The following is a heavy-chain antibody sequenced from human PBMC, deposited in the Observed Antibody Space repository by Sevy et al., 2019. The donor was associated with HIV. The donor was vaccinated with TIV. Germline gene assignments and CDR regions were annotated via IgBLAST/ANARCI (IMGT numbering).Heavy chain of an antibody. CDR1: GFTFSTYS. V-gene: IGHV3-21*01. CDR3: ARVKAYCSGGSCYSTIGADV. J-gene: IGHJ6*02. CDR2: ISSSSNYI. D-gene: IGHD2-15*01. Sequence: GGSQRLSCAVSGFTFSTYSMTWVRQAPGKGLEWVSSISSSSNYIYYPDSVKGRFTISRDNAKNSLYLQMNSLRAEDTAVYYCARVKAYCSGGSCYSTIGADVWGQGTTVTVSS.